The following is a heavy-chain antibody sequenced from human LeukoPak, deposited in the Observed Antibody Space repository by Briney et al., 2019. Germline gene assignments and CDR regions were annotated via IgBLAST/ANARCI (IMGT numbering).Heavy chain of an antibody. D-gene: IGHD6-13*01. V-gene: IGHV1-69*05. Sequence: ASVKVSCKASGGTFSSYAISWVRQAPGQGLEWMGRIIPIFGTANYAQKFQGRVTITTDESTSTAYMELSSLRSEDTAVYYCARGIERSSSRYYADYWGQGTLVTVSS. J-gene: IGHJ4*02. CDR2: IIPIFGTA. CDR1: GGTFSSYA. CDR3: ARGIERSSSRYYADY.